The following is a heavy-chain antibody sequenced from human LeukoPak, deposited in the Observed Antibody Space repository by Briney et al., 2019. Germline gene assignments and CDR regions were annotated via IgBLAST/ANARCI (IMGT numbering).Heavy chain of an antibody. CDR2: ISYDGSNR. CDR3: AKLTGYYDSSGYLDY. V-gene: IGHV3-30*18. D-gene: IGHD3-22*01. J-gene: IGHJ4*02. CDR1: GFTFSSYG. Sequence: GGSLRLSCAASGFTFSSYGMHWVRQAPGKGLEWVAVISYDGSNRYYADSVKGRFTISRDDSKNTLYLQMNSLRAEDTAVYYCAKLTGYYDSSGYLDYWGQGTLVTVSS.